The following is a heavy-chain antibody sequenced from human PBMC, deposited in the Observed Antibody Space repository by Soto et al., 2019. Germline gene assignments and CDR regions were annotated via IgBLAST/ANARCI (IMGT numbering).Heavy chain of an antibody. V-gene: IGHV4-30-4*01. CDR2: IYYSGST. Sequence: QVQLQESGPGLVKPSQTLSLTCTVSGGSISSGDYYWSWIRQPPGKGLEWIGYIYYSGSTYYNPSLKSRVTISVDTSKNQFSLKLSSVTAADTAVYYCARVGHYDYVWGSYPYYFDYWGQGTLVTVSS. CDR3: ARVGHYDYVWGSYPYYFDY. J-gene: IGHJ4*02. CDR1: GGSISSGDYY. D-gene: IGHD3-16*01.